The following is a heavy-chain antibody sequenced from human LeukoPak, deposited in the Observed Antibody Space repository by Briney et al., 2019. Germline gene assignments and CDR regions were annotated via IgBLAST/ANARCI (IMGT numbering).Heavy chain of an antibody. CDR2: ISSSSSTI. CDR1: GFTFSTYS. D-gene: IGHD6-25*01. Sequence: GGSLRLSCAASGFTFSTYSINWVRQAPGKGLEWVSYISSSSSTIYYADSVRGRFTISRDNAKNSLYLQMNSLRAEDTAVYYCAREAGGTGSSGGLDYWGQGTLVTVSS. V-gene: IGHV3-48*04. J-gene: IGHJ4*02. CDR3: AREAGGTGSSGGLDY.